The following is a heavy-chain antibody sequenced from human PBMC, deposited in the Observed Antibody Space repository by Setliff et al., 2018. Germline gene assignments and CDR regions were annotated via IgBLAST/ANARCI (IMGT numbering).Heavy chain of an antibody. CDR3: AREGPVTSYWLDP. CDR1: DDSFYSDYYF. J-gene: IGHJ5*02. V-gene: IGHV4-31*03. CDR2: IYYSGST. D-gene: IGHD4-17*01. Sequence: SETLSLTCSVSDDSFYSDYYFWGWIRQHPGKGLEWIGYIYYSGSTYYNPSLKSRVTISVDTSKNQFSLKLSSVTAADTAVYYCAREGPVTSYWLDPWGQGTLVTSPQ.